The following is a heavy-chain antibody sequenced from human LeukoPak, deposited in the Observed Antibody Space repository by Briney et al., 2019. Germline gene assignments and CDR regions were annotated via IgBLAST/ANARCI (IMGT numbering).Heavy chain of an antibody. CDR3: AITYSSSSGYYYYYMDV. Sequence: GASVKVSCKVSGYTLTELSMHWVRQAPGKGLEWMGGFDPEDGETIYAQKFQGRVTVTEDTSTDTAYMELSSLRSEDTAVYYCAITYSSSSGYYYYYMDVWGKGTTVTVSS. CDR1: GYTLTELS. V-gene: IGHV1-24*01. J-gene: IGHJ6*03. CDR2: FDPEDGET. D-gene: IGHD6-6*01.